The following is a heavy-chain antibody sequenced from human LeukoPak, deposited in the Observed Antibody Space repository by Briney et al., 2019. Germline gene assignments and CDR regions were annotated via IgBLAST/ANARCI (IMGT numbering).Heavy chain of an antibody. Sequence: SETLSLTCTVSGGSISSSSYYWGWIRQPPGKGLEWIGSIYYSGTTYYNPSLKSRATISVDTSKSQFSLKLSSVTAADTAVLYCATYTWPPFDYWGQGTLVTVSS. CDR3: ATYTWPPFDY. J-gene: IGHJ4*02. CDR1: GGSISSSSYY. D-gene: IGHD3-16*01. V-gene: IGHV4-39*01. CDR2: IYYSGTT.